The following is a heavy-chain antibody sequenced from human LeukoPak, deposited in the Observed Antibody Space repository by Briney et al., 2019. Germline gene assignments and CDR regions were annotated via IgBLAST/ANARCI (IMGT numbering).Heavy chain of an antibody. D-gene: IGHD1-1*01. CDR2: IYSGDSDT. CDR1: GYSFTNYW. Sequence: ASLQISRKGSGYSFTNYWIGWVRQMPGKGLERMGIIYSGDSDTRYSPSFQGQVTISVDKSISTAHRQWRSLKASETAMYYCARRKTGTKWFEYWGQGKLVTVSS. CDR3: ARRKTGTKWFEY. V-gene: IGHV5-51*01. J-gene: IGHJ4*02.